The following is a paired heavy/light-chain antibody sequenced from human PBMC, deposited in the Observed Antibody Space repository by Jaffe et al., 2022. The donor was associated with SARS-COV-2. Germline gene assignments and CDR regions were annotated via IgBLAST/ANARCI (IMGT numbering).Light chain of an antibody. CDR3: QVWDSYTARV. V-gene: IGLV3-9*01. CDR1: NIGSKN. CDR2: RDS. Sequence: SYELTQPLSVSVALGQTARITCGRNNIGSKNVHWYQHKPGQAPVLVICRDSNRPSGIPERFSGSNSGNTATLTISRAQAGDEADYYCQVWDSYTARVFGGGTKLTVL. J-gene: IGLJ3*02.
Heavy chain of an antibody. D-gene: IGHD1-26*01. CDR1: GFTISSYP. Sequence: EVQLLESGGGLVQPGGSLRLSCAASGFTISSYPMSWVRQAPGKGLEWVSGISTNNGNTYYADSVEGRFTISRDNSKNTLYLQMNSLRAEDTAVYYCAKEKEGATWNYFDYWGQGTLVTVSS. J-gene: IGHJ4*02. CDR2: ISTNNGNT. CDR3: AKEKEGATWNYFDY. V-gene: IGHV3-23*01.